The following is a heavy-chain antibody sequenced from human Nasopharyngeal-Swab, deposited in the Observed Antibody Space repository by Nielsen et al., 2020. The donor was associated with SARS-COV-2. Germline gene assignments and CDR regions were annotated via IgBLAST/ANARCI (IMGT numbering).Heavy chain of an antibody. CDR2: IYYSGST. D-gene: IGHD6-19*01. CDR3: ARDLRYSSGWSPGRYFDL. J-gene: IGHJ2*01. Sequence: RQASGKGLEWIGYIYYSGSTYYNPSLKSRVTISVDTSKNQFSLKLSSVTAADTAVYYCARDLRYSSGWSPGRYFDLWGRGTLVTVSS. V-gene: IGHV4-31*02.